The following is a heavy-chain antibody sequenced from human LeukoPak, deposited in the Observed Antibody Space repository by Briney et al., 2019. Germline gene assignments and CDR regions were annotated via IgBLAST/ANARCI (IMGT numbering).Heavy chain of an antibody. CDR3: ARGANSGSYDDYFDY. V-gene: IGHV4-39*07. CDR1: GGSISSGGYS. D-gene: IGHD1-26*01. J-gene: IGHJ4*02. CDR2: IYYSGST. Sequence: SETLSLTCAVSGGSISSGGYSWGWIRQPPGKGLEWIGSIYYSGSTYYNPSLKSRVTISVDTSKNQFSLKLSSVTAADTAVYYCARGANSGSYDDYFDYWGQGTLVTVSS.